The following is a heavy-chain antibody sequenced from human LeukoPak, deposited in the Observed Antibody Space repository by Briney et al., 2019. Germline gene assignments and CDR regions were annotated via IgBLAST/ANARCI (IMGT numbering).Heavy chain of an antibody. CDR1: GYSISSGYY. V-gene: IGHV4-38-2*01. CDR3: ARHRGSQGPDP. CDR2: IYHSGTT. J-gene: IGHJ5*02. Sequence: PSETLSLTCAVSGYSISSGYYWDWIRQPPGKGLEWIGSIYHSGTTYYNPSLKSRVTISVDTSKNQFSPKVSSVTAADTAVYYCARHRGSQGPDPWDQGTLVTVSS.